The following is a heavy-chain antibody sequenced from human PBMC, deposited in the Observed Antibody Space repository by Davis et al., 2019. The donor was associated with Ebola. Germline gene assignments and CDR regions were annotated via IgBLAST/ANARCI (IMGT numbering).Heavy chain of an antibody. D-gene: IGHD6-19*01. Sequence: ASVTVSCKASGYTFTNYGITWVRQAPGQGLEWMGWINAGNGNTKYSQKFQGRVTITRDTSASTAYMELSSLRSEDTAVYYCARDDLYSSGWYTFDYWGQGTLVTVSS. J-gene: IGHJ4*02. CDR1: GYTFTNYG. CDR2: INAGNGNT. V-gene: IGHV1-3*01. CDR3: ARDDLYSSGWYTFDY.